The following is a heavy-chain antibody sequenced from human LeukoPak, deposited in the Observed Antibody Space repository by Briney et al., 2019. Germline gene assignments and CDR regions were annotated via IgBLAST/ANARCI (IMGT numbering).Heavy chain of an antibody. CDR2: ISGSGGST. J-gene: IGHJ4*02. CDR1: GFTFSSYA. V-gene: IGHV3-23*01. D-gene: IGHD3-3*01. Sequence: GGSLRLSCAASGFTFSSYAMSWVRQAPGKGLEWVSAISGSGGSTYYADSVKGRFTISRDNSKNTLYLQMNSLRAEDTAVYYCARAPGPEWLFDYWGQGTLVTVSS. CDR3: ARAPGPEWLFDY.